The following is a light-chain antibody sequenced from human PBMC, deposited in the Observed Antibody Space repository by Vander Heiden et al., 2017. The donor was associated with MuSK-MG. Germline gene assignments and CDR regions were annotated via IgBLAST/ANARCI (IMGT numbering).Light chain of an antibody. CDR3: QPSYSN. CDR2: AEA. Sequence: DIQMTQSPSSLSASVGDRVTITCRASQGNDVFLNGEQQKPGKPPSLFSYAEANLRSGVSWRVSGSASGTEFTRAIRDIKAEDYAYNHGQPSYSNFGQGTKLEIK. CDR1: QGNDVF. J-gene: IGKJ2*01. V-gene: IGKV1-39*01.